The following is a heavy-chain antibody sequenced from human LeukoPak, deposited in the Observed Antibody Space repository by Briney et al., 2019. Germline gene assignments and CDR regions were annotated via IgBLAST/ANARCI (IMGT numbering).Heavy chain of an antibody. V-gene: IGHV3-30-3*01. CDR1: GFTFSSYA. Sequence: PGGSLRLSCAASGFTFSSYAMHWVRQAPGKGLEWVAVISYDGSNKYYADSVKGRFTISRDNSKNTLYLQMNSLRAEDTAVYYCARDSEDIVVVPAASDYWGQGTLVTVSS. CDR2: ISYDGSNK. J-gene: IGHJ4*02. CDR3: ARDSEDIVVVPAASDY. D-gene: IGHD2-2*01.